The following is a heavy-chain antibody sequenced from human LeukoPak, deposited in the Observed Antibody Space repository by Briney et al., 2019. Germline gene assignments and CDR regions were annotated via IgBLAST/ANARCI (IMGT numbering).Heavy chain of an antibody. Sequence: GGSERLSCTVSGFTVSSNSMSWFRQAPGKGLEWVSFIYSDNTHYSDSVKGRFTISRDNSKNTLYLQMNSLRAEDTAVYYCAREDSGYDGITSPLDCWGQGTLVTVSS. D-gene: IGHD5-12*01. J-gene: IGHJ4*02. CDR3: AREDSGYDGITSPLDC. V-gene: IGHV3-53*01. CDR2: IYSDNT. CDR1: GFTVSSNS.